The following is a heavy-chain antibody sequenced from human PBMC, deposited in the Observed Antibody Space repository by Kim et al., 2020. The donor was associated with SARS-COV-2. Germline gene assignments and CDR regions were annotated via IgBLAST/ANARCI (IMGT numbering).Heavy chain of an antibody. J-gene: IGHJ4*02. V-gene: IGHV3-9*01. D-gene: IGHD6-6*01. Sequence: KGRFTNSRDNAKNSLYLQMNSLRAEDTALYYCAKAPPGHSYSSSSGLFDYWGQGTLVTVSS. CDR3: AKAPPGHSYSSSSGLFDY.